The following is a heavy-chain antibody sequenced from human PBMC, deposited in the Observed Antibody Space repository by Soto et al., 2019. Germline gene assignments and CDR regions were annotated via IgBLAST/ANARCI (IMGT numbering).Heavy chain of an antibody. D-gene: IGHD5-12*01. V-gene: IGHV1-2*04. CDR3: ARERGGATATLDYYYFYMDV. Sequence: QVQPVQSGAEARMPGASVTVSCRSSGDSFNAYYIHWVRLAPGQGFELMGWINPNGAVTKYAQTSQGWVSMTRDTSIRTVYMQLSRLRSDDTAVYYCARERGGATATLDYYYFYMDVWGTGTTVTVSS. J-gene: IGHJ6*03. CDR2: INPNGAVT. CDR1: GDSFNAYY.